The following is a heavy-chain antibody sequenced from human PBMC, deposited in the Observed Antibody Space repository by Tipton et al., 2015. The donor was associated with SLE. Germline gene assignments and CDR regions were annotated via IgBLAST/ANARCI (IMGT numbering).Heavy chain of an antibody. J-gene: IGHJ5*02. CDR1: NGSISSYY. V-gene: IGHV4-59*01. D-gene: IGHD2-21*01. CDR2: ISYGNT. Sequence: TLSLTCTVSNGSISSYYWSWIRQPPGKGLEWLGYISYGNTKYNPSLRSRLTISVDTSKSQFSLNVSSVTAADTAVYYCARLEPTYCDGISCSIDWFDTWGQGILVTVSS. CDR3: ARLEPTYCDGISCSIDWFDT.